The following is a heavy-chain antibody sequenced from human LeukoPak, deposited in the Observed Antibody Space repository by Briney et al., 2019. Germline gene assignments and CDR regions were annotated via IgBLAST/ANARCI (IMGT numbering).Heavy chain of an antibody. J-gene: IGHJ4*02. D-gene: IGHD2-21*01. V-gene: IGHV3-48*02. CDR3: ARHSGNSFDY. CDR1: GFTFSSYS. CDR2: ISDSGSPI. Sequence: PGGSLRLSCAASGFTFSSYSMNWVRQAPGKGLEWVSYISDSGSPIYYADSVKGRFTISRDNARNSLYLQMNSLRDEDTAVYYSARHSGNSFDYWGQGTLVTVSS.